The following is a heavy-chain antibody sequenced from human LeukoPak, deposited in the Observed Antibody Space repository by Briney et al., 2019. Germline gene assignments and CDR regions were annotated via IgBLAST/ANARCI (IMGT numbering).Heavy chain of an antibody. CDR1: GFTFSSYA. V-gene: IGHV3-30*04. D-gene: IGHD3-22*01. Sequence: PGRSLRLSCAASGFTFSSYAMHWDRQAPGKGLEWVAVISYDGSNKYYADSVKGRFTISRDNSKNTLYLQMNSLRAEDTAVYYCASSYDSSGYYYYWGQGTLVTVSS. CDR2: ISYDGSNK. J-gene: IGHJ4*02. CDR3: ASSYDSSGYYYY.